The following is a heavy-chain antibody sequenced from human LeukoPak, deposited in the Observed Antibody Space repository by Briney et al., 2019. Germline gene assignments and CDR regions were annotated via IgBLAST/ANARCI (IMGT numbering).Heavy chain of an antibody. D-gene: IGHD5-18*01. CDR2: IYYSGST. J-gene: IGHJ6*03. V-gene: IGHV4-39*07. CDR3: AKTTEGGYTYGYFYYYYMDV. CDR1: GGSITSSTYY. Sequence: SETLSLTCTVSGGSITSSTYYWGWIRQPPGKGLEWIGSIYYSGSTYYNPSLKSRVTISVDTSKNQFSLKLTSVTAADTAVYYCAKTTEGGYTYGYFYYYYMDVWGKGTTVTISS.